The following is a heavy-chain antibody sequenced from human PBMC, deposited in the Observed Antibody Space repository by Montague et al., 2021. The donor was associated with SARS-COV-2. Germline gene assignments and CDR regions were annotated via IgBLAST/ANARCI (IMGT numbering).Heavy chain of an antibody. D-gene: IGHD3-22*01. CDR3: ARDSGYYDSSGYSYDAFDI. Sequence: SLSLTCTVSGGSISSGGYYWSWIRQHPGKGLEWIGYIYHTGSTHYNPSLKSRVTISKETSKSHFSLNPSSVTAADSAVYYCARDSGYYDSSGYSYDAFDIWGQGTKVTVSS. CDR1: GGSISSGGYY. J-gene: IGHJ3*02. V-gene: IGHV4-31*03. CDR2: IYHTGST.